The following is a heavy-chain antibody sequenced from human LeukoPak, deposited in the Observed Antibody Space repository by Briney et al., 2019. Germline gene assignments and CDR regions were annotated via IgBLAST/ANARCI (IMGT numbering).Heavy chain of an antibody. CDR3: AHRMNDSSGYRWFDP. D-gene: IGHD3-22*01. Sequence: SGPTLVKPTQTLTLTCTFSGFSLSTSGVGVGWIRQPPGKALEWLALIYWDDDKRYGPSLKSRLTITKDTSKNQVVLSMTNMDPVDTATYYCAHRMNDSSGYRWFDPWGQGTLVTVSS. CDR1: GFSLSTSGVG. CDR2: IYWDDDK. J-gene: IGHJ5*02. V-gene: IGHV2-5*05.